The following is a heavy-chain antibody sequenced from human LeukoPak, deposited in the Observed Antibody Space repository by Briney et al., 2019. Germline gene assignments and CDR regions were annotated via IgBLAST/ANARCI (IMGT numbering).Heavy chain of an antibody. D-gene: IGHD3-22*01. J-gene: IGHJ4*02. CDR3: ARASGYRIDY. CDR1: EFTFSSYS. V-gene: IGHV3-21*01. Sequence: GGSLRLSCAASEFTFSSYSLNWVRQAPGKGLEWVSSISTSSSYIYYADSVKGRFTISRDNAKNSLYLQMNSLRAEDTAVYYCARASGYRIDYWGQGTLVTVSS. CDR2: ISTSSSYI.